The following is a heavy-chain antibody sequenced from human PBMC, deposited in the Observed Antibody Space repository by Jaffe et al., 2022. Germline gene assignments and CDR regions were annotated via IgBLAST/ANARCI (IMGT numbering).Heavy chain of an antibody. Sequence: QLQLQESGPGLVKTSETLSLTCSVSGVSISSSGYYWGWIRQPPGRGLEWIGSISYSGSTYYNPSLKSRVMMSLDTSKNHFSLKLSSATAADTAVYYCARLTVAVVPATCDYWGQGTLVTVS. CDR2: ISYSGST. J-gene: IGHJ4*02. D-gene: IGHD2-15*01. CDR1: GVSISSSGYY. CDR3: ARLTVAVVPATCDY. V-gene: IGHV4-39*02.